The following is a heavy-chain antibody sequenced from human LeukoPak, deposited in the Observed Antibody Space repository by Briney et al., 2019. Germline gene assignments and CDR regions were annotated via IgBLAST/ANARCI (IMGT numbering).Heavy chain of an antibody. J-gene: IGHJ4*02. CDR2: ISGSGGST. Sequence: GGSLRLSCAASGFTFSSYAMTWVRQAPGKGLEWVSTISGSGGSTYYADSVKGRFTISRDNSKNTLYLQMNSLRAEDTAVYYCAKLISSTSCCNWWGQGTLVTVSS. CDR3: AKLISSTSCCNW. D-gene: IGHD2-2*01. CDR1: GFTFSSYA. V-gene: IGHV3-23*01.